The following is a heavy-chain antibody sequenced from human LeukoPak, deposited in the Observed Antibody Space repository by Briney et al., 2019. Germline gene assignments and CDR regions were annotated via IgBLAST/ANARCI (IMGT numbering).Heavy chain of an antibody. CDR2: ISAYNGDR. CDR1: GYTFTSYG. CDR3: ARRGGKNYGDYLLYYYYMDV. Sequence: EASVKVSCKASGYTFTSYGISWVRQAPGLGLEWIGWISAYNGDRHYAQKLQGSVTMTTDTTTSIAYMELRRMRSDDTAMYYCARRGGKNYGDYLLYYYYMDVWGKGTTVTVSS. V-gene: IGHV1-18*01. D-gene: IGHD4-17*01. J-gene: IGHJ6*03.